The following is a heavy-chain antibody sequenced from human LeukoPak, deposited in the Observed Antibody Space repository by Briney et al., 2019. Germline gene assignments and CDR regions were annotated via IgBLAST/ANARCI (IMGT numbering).Heavy chain of an antibody. CDR3: AKDPLRYFVPDPYSFDY. V-gene: IGHV3-30*02. CDR2: IRYDGSNK. D-gene: IGHD3-9*01. J-gene: IGHJ4*02. Sequence: PGRSLRLSCAASGFTFSSYGMHWVRQAPGKGLEWVAFIRYDGSNKYYADSVKGRFTISRDNSKNTLYLQMNSLRAEDTAVYYCAKDPLRYFVPDPYSFDYWGQGTLVTVSS. CDR1: GFTFSSYG.